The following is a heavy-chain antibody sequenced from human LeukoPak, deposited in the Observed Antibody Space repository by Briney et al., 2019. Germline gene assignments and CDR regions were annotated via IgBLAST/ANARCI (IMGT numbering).Heavy chain of an antibody. CDR3: ARDLGYCTNGVCPKDDY. Sequence: GGSLRLSCAASGFTFSSYSMNWVRQAPGKGLEWVSSISSSSSYIYYADSVKGRFTISRDNAKNSLYLQMNSLRAEDTAVYYCARDLGYCTNGVCPKDDYWGQGTLVTVSS. D-gene: IGHD2-8*01. CDR2: ISSSSSYI. J-gene: IGHJ4*02. V-gene: IGHV3-21*01. CDR1: GFTFSSYS.